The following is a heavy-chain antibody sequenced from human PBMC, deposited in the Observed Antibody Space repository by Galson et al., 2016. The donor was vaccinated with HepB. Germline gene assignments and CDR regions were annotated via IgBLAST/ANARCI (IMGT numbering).Heavy chain of an antibody. CDR3: ARSVSSAWHPFDS. Sequence: SLRLSCAASGFTFSDYTMHWIRQAPGQAPGEGLEWVAVISEDGTQKYLADSVKGRFTISRDNSRSILYLQMNSLRREDTAIYYCARSVSSAWHPFDSWCLGSLVPVSS. CDR1: GFTFSDYT. CDR2: ISEDGTQK. J-gene: IGHJ4*02. V-gene: IGHV3-30*04. D-gene: IGHD6-25*01.